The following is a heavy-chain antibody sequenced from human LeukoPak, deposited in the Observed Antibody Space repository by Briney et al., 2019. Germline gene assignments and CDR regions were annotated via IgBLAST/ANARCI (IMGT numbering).Heavy chain of an antibody. Sequence: GASVKVSCKTSGYTFINYYMHWVRQAPGQGLEWTGRIDPDSGGTGYAQKFQGRVTMTRDTSISTACMELSRLRSDDTAAYFFAREYDDISGRKHAFDVWGLGTMVTVSS. V-gene: IGHV1-2*02. J-gene: IGHJ3*01. CDR3: AREYDDISGRKHAFDV. CDR2: IDPDSGGT. CDR1: GYTFINYY. D-gene: IGHD3-22*01.